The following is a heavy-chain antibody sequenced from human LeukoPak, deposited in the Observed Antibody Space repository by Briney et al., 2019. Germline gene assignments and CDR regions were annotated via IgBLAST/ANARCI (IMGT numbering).Heavy chain of an antibody. Sequence: PSETLSLTCTVFGGSISSYYWSWIRQPPGKGLEWIGEINHSGSTNYNPSLKSRVTISVDTSKNQFSLKLSSVTAADTAVYYCARVVRIRRGSSPGTYYFDYWGQGTLVTVSS. CDR1: GGSISSYY. CDR2: INHSGST. D-gene: IGHD3-10*01. V-gene: IGHV4-34*01. J-gene: IGHJ4*02. CDR3: ARVVRIRRGSSPGTYYFDY.